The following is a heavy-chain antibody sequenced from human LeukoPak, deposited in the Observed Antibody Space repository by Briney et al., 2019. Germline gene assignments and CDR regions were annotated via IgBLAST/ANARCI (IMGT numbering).Heavy chain of an antibody. J-gene: IGHJ6*03. Sequence: ASVKVSCKASGYTFTGYYMHWVRQAPGQGLEWMGWINPNSGGTNYAQKFQGRVTMTRDTSISTAYMELSRLRSDDTAVYYCARAMGRKGIGYYYYYMDVWGKGTTVTVSS. V-gene: IGHV1-2*02. CDR1: GYTFTGYY. D-gene: IGHD5-18*01. CDR3: ARAMGRKGIGYYYYYMDV. CDR2: INPNSGGT.